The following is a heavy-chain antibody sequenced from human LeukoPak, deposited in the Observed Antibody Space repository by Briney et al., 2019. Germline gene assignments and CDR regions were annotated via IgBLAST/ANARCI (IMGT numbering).Heavy chain of an antibody. D-gene: IGHD6-19*01. CDR3: AREAYSSGWYVDY. CDR2: IYYSGST. CDR1: GGSISSRSYY. V-gene: IGHV4-61*01. J-gene: IGHJ4*02. Sequence: SETLSLTCTVSGGSISSRSYYWSWIRQPPGKGLEWIGYIYYSGSTNYNPSLKSRVTISVDTSNNQFSLKLSSVTAADTAVYYCAREAYSSGWYVDYWGQGTLVTVSS.